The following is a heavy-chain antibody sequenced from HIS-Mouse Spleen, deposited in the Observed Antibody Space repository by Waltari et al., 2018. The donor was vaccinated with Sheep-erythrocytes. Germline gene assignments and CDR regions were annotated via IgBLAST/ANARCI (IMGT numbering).Heavy chain of an antibody. V-gene: IGHV4-31*03. D-gene: IGHD3-10*01. CDR3: ARALIITMVRGVTSNWFDP. Sequence: QVQLQESGPGLVKPSQTLSLTCTVSGGSISSGGYYWSWIRQHPGKGLEWIGYIYYSGRTYHNPSRKRRVTISVDTSKNQFSLKLSSVTAADTAVYYCARALIITMVRGVTSNWFDPWGQGTLVTVSS. CDR1: GGSISSGGYY. CDR2: IYYSGRT. J-gene: IGHJ5*02.